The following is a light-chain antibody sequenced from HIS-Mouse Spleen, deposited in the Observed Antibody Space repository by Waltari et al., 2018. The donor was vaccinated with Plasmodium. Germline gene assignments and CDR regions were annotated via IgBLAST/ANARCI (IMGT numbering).Light chain of an antibody. Sequence: ALRMTQSPSSFSASTGDRVPITCRASQGISSYLAWYQQKPGKAPKLLIYAASTLQSGVPSRFSGSGSGTDFTLTISCLQSEDFATYYCQQYYSYPLTFGGGTKVEIK. J-gene: IGKJ4*01. CDR3: QQYYSYPLT. CDR1: QGISSY. V-gene: IGKV1-8*01. CDR2: AAS.